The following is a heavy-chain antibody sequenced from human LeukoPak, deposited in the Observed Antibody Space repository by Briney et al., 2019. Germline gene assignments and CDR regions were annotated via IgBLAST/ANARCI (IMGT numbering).Heavy chain of an antibody. V-gene: IGHV3-7*03. CDR1: AFIFSYYW. CDR3: AREGGSGWYSGWFDP. Sequence: TGGSLRHSCAPSAFIFSYYWMSWVRQAPGKGLEWVANINQDGSEKNYVDSAKGRFTISRDNAENLLYLQMNNLRAEDTAVYYCAREGGSGWYSGWFDPWGQGTLVTVSS. D-gene: IGHD6-19*01. J-gene: IGHJ5*02. CDR2: INQDGSEK.